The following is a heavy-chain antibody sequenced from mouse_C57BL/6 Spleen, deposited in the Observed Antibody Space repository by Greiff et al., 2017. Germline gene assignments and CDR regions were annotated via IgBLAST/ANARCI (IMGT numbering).Heavy chain of an antibody. V-gene: IGHV5-4*01. CDR2: ISDGGSYT. D-gene: IGHD1-1*01. CDR1: GFTFSSYA. J-gene: IGHJ4*01. CDR3: ARDDITSGAMDY. Sequence: EVQVVESGGGLVKPGGSLKLSCAASGFTFSSYAMSWVCQTPEKRLEWVATISDGGSYTYYPDNVKGRFTISRDNAKNNLYLQMSHLKSEDTAMYYCARDDITSGAMDYWGQGTSVTVSS.